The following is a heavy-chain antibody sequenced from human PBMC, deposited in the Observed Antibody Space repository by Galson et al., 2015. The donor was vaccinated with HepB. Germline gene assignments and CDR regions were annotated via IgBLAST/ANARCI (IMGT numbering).Heavy chain of an antibody. V-gene: IGHV3-30*18. CDR3: AKSAAILESFYYHYMDV. J-gene: IGHJ6*03. Sequence: SLRLSCAASGFTFSDYGMHWVRQAPGKGLEWVAVVSYDGNNKYYADSVKGRFTISRDNSKNTVYLQMNSLRAEDTAVYYCAKSAAILESFYYHYMDVWGKGLTVTVSS. D-gene: IGHD3-16*02. CDR2: VSYDGNNK. CDR1: GFTFSDYG.